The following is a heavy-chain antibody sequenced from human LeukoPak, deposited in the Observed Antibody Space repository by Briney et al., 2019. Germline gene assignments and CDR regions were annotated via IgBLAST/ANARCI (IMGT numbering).Heavy chain of an antibody. V-gene: IGHV4-59*01. CDR3: AREEAYYYGSGSYYRLGFDY. D-gene: IGHD3-10*01. CDR1: GGSISSYY. J-gene: IGHJ4*02. CDR2: IYDSGST. Sequence: SETLSLTCTVSGGSISSYYWSWIRQPPGKGLEWIGYIYDSGSTNYNPSLKSRVTISVDTSKNQFSLKLSSVTAADTAVYYCAREEAYYYGSGSYYRLGFDYWGQGTLVTVSS.